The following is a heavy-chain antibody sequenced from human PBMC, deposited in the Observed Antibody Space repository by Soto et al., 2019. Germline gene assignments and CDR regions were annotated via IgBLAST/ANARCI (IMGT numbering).Heavy chain of an antibody. V-gene: IGHV4-30-4*01. J-gene: IGHJ6*02. D-gene: IGHD1-7*01. CDR3: ATFNGELENYYYYGMDV. CDR2: IYYSGST. Sequence: SETLSLTCPVSGGSISSGYYYWSWIRQPPGKGLEWIGYIYYSGSTYYNPSLKSRVTISVDTSKNQFSLKLSSVTAADTAVYYCATFNGELENYYYYGMDVWGQGTTVTVS. CDR1: GGSISSGYYY.